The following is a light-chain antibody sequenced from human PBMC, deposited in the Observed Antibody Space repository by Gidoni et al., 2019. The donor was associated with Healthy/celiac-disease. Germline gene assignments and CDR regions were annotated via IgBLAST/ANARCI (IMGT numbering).Light chain of an antibody. V-gene: IGKV1-39*01. CDR1: QSISSY. CDR3: QQSYSTPLT. Sequence: DIQMTQSPSSLSASVGDRVTITCRASQSISSYLNWYPQKLGKAHKLLVYAASSLQSGVPSRFSGSGSGTDFTLTISSLQPEDFATYYCQQSYSTPLTFGGGTKVEIK. CDR2: AAS. J-gene: IGKJ4*01.